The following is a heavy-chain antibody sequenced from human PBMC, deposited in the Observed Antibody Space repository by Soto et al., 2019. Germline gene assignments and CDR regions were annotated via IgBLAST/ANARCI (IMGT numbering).Heavy chain of an antibody. V-gene: IGHV1-2*02. J-gene: IGHJ3*02. D-gene: IGHD3-9*01. CDR1: GYTFTGYY. CDR3: ARPNYYILTGYYPDHDDFDR. Sequence: AAVKVSCKSSGYTFTGYYMHWVRQAPGQGLEWMGWINPNSGGTNYAQKFQGRVTMTRDTSISTAYMELSRLRSDDTAVYYWARPNYYILTGYYPDHDDFDRWGQGTMVTV. CDR2: INPNSGGT.